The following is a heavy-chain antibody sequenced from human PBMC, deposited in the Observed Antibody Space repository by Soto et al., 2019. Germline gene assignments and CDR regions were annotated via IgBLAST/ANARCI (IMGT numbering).Heavy chain of an antibody. CDR2: INPSGGST. V-gene: IGHV1-46*03. D-gene: IGHD3-3*01. J-gene: IGHJ4*02. CDR1: GYTFTSYG. Sequence: GASVKVSCKASGYTFTSYGISWVRQAPGQGLEWMGIINPSGGSTSYAQKFQGRVTMTRDTSTSTVYMELSSLRSEDTAVYYCAREIGGITIFGVVSPGRYWGQGTLVTVSS. CDR3: AREIGGITIFGVVSPGRY.